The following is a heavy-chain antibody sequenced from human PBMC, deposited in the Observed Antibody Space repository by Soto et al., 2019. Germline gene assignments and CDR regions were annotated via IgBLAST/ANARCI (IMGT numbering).Heavy chain of an antibody. CDR2: INWNGGST. J-gene: IGHJ5*02. CDR1: GFTFDDYG. Sequence: GGSLRLSCAASGFTFDDYGMSWVRQAPGKGLEWVSGINWNGGSTGYADSVKGRFTISRDNAKNSLYLQMNSLRAEDTALYHCARAGTSYSSSWLNWFDPWGQGTLVTVSS. CDR3: ARAGTSYSSSWLNWFDP. D-gene: IGHD6-13*01. V-gene: IGHV3-20*01.